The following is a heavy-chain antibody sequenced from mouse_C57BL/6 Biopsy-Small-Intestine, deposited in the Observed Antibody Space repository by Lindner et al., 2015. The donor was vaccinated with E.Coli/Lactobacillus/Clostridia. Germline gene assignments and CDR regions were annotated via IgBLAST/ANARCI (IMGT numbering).Heavy chain of an antibody. CDR1: GYSFTDYN. CDR2: INPNYGTT. CDR3: ARHYAEGFAY. J-gene: IGHJ3*01. D-gene: IGHD1-1*01. V-gene: IGHV1-39*01. Sequence: QLQEVWTVELVKPGASVKISCKASGYSFTDYNMNWVKQSNGKSLEWIGVINPNYGTTSYNQKFKGKATLTVDQSSSTAYMQLNSLTSEDSAVYYCARHYAEGFAYWGQGTLVTVSA.